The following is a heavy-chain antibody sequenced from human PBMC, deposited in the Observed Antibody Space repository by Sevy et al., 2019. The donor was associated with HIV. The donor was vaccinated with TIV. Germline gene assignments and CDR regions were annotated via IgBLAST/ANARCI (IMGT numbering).Heavy chain of an antibody. D-gene: IGHD3-10*01. CDR3: ARGFDTPRGFDP. J-gene: IGHJ5*02. CDR2: IYRSGST. CDR1: GGSISSSNW. V-gene: IGHV4-4*02. Sequence: SETLSLTCGASGGSISSSNWWHWVRQPPGKGLEWVGEIYRSGSTNYNPSLKSRVTISVDNSKNQFSLQLNSVTAADTAVYYCARGFDTPRGFDPWGQGTLVTVSS.